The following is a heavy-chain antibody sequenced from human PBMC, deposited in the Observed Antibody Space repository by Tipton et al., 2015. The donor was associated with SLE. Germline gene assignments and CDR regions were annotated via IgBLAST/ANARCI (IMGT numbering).Heavy chain of an antibody. Sequence: QLVQSGAEVKKPGESLKISCKGSGYSFTSYWIGWVRQMPGKGLEWMGIIYPGDSDTRYSPSFQGQVTISADKSISTAYLQGSSLKASDTAMYYCASPSGPWYISGWYVAFDIWGQGTMVTVSS. CDR2: IYPGDSDT. CDR3: ASPSGPWYISGWYVAFDI. J-gene: IGHJ3*02. V-gene: IGHV5-51*03. CDR1: GYSFTSYW. D-gene: IGHD6-19*01.